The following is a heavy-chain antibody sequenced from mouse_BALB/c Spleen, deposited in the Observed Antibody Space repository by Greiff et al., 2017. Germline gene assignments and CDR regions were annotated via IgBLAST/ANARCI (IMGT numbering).Heavy chain of an antibody. D-gene: IGHD1-1*01. J-gene: IGHJ1*01. V-gene: IGHV1-69*02. Sequence: VQLQQPGAELVKPGAPVKLSCKASGYTFTSYWMNWVKQRPGRGLEWIGRIDPSDSETHYNQKFKDKATLTVDKSSSTAYIQLSSLTSEDSAVYYCARSHYYGSSYEYFDGWGAGTTVTVSS. CDR2: IDPSDSET. CDR3: ARSHYYGSSYEYFDG. CDR1: GYTFTSYW.